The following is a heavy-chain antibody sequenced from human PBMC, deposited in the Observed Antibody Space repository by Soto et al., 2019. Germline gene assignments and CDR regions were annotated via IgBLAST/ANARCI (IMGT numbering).Heavy chain of an antibody. J-gene: IGHJ4*02. D-gene: IGHD2-8*02. Sequence: EVQLVESGGGLVQTGGSLRLSCAASGFTFSDYWMSWVRQAPGKGLEWVANINQYGSEKNYVDSVKGQFTISRDNAKNSLFLQMNSLRAEDTAVYFCATYGAGGSYFDHWGQGALVTVSS. CDR3: ATYGAGGSYFDH. V-gene: IGHV3-7*01. CDR2: INQYGSEK. CDR1: GFTFSDYW.